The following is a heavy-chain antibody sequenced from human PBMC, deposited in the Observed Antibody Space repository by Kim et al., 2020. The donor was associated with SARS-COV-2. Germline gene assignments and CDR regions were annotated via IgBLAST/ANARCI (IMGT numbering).Heavy chain of an antibody. J-gene: IGHJ4*02. CDR1: GGSISSYY. V-gene: IGHV4-59*01. D-gene: IGHD5-18*01. Sequence: SETLSLTCTVSGGSISSYYWSWIRQPPGKGLEWIGYIYYSGSTNYNPSLKSRVTISVDTSKNQFSLKLSSVTAADTAVYYCARLVDVDTAMVRFDYWGQGTLVTVSS. CDR2: IYYSGST. CDR3: ARLVDVDTAMVRFDY.